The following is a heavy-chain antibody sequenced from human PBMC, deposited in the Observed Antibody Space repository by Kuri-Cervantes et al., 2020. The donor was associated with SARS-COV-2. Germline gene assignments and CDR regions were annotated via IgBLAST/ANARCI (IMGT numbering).Heavy chain of an antibody. J-gene: IGHJ3*02. Sequence: GESLKISCAASGFTFSSYAMSWARQAPGKGLEWVSAISGSGGSTYYADSVKGRFTISRDNSKNTLYLQMNSLRAEDTAVYYCSRLDCSGGYCQKGFDIWGPGTMVTVSS. CDR1: GFTFSSYA. CDR3: SRLDCSGGYCQKGFDI. D-gene: IGHD2-15*01. CDR2: ISGSGGST. V-gene: IGHV3-23*01.